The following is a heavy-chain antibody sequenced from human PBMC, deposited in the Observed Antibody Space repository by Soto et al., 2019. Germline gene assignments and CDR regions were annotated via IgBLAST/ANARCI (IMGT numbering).Heavy chain of an antibody. CDR3: AKCTVGTIPSSGWCNWFDP. CDR1: GLTFTTSA. D-gene: IGHD6-19*01. V-gene: IGHV3-23*01. Sequence: GGSLRLSCAASGLTFTTSAMSWVRQAPGKGLEWVSAIRGGSGGTFYADSVKGRFTISRDDSKNLLHLQMNSLRAEDTAVYFCAKCTVGTIPSSGWCNWFDPWGQGTLVTVSS. J-gene: IGHJ5*02. CDR2: IRGGSGGT.